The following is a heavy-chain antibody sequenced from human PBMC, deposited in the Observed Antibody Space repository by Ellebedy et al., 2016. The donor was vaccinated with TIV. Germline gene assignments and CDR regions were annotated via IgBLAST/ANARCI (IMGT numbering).Heavy chain of an antibody. V-gene: IGHV1-46*01. Sequence: ASVKVSCKASGYTFTSYYMHWVRQAPGQGLEWMGIINPSGGSTSYAQKFQGRVTMTRDTSTSTVYMELSSLRSEDTAVYYCARDPQADDSSGYLDYWGQGTLVTVSS. CDR1: GYTFTSYY. CDR3: ARDPQADDSSGYLDY. J-gene: IGHJ4*02. CDR2: INPSGGST. D-gene: IGHD3-22*01.